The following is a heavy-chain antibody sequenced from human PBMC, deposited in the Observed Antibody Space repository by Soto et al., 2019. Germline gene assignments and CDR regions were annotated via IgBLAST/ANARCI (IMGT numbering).Heavy chain of an antibody. Sequence: PGGSLRLSCAASGFTFSSYSMNWVRQAPGKGLEWVSSISSSSSYIYYADSVKGRFTISRDNAKNSLYLQMNSLRAEDTAVYYCARARSYYYDSPAYYFDYWGQGTLVTVSS. J-gene: IGHJ4*02. CDR2: ISSSSSYI. D-gene: IGHD3-22*01. CDR1: GFTFSSYS. CDR3: ARARSYYYDSPAYYFDY. V-gene: IGHV3-21*01.